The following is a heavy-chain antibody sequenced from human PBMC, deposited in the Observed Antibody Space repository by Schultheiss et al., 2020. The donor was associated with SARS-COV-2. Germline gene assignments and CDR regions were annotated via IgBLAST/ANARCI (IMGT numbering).Heavy chain of an antibody. CDR3: ARGGDIVVVPAAMFDY. D-gene: IGHD2-2*01. J-gene: IGHJ4*02. CDR2: ISTSGSSI. Sequence: GGSLRLSCAASGFTFSSYDMNWVRQAPGKGLEWVSYISTSGSSIYYADSVKGRFTISRDNAKNSLYLQMNSLRAEDTAVYYCARGGDIVVVPAAMFDYWGQGTLVTVSS. V-gene: IGHV3-21*05. CDR1: GFTFSSYD.